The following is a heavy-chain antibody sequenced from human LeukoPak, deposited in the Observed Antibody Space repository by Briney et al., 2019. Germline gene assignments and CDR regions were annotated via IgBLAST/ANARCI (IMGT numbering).Heavy chain of an antibody. Sequence: SQTLSLTCTVSGGSISSGGYYWSWIRQHPGKGLEWIGYIYYSGSTYYNPSLKSRVTISVDTSKNQFSLKLSSVTAADTAVYYCARRAGYDSSGYYYYYYGMDVWGQGTTVTVSS. V-gene: IGHV4-31*03. J-gene: IGHJ6*02. CDR1: GGSISSGGYY. D-gene: IGHD3-22*01. CDR3: ARRAGYDSSGYYYYYYGMDV. CDR2: IYYSGST.